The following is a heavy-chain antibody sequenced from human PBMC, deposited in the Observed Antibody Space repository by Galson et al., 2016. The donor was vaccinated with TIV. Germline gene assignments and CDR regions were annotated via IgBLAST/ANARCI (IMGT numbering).Heavy chain of an antibody. CDR1: GFTFRSSA. J-gene: IGHJ6*02. CDR2: ISYDGNYK. Sequence: SLRLSCAASGFTFRSSAMYWVRQAPGKGLQCVAIISYDGNYKYYADSVKGRLTISRDNSKNTLYLQMNGLRPADTALYYCAREDHQYGSGWYSYYYYYGMDIWGQGTTVTVS. D-gene: IGHD6-19*01. V-gene: IGHV3-30*04. CDR3: AREDHQYGSGWYSYYYYYGMDI.